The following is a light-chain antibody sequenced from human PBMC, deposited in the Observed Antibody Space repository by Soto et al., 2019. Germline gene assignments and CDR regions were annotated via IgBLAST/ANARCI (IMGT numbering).Light chain of an antibody. CDR2: EVS. J-gene: IGLJ1*01. V-gene: IGLV2-14*01. Sequence: QSVLTQPASVSGSPGQSITISCTGTSSDVGGYNYVSWYQQHPGKAPKLMIYEVSDRPSGVSNRFSGSKSGNAASLTISGLQAEDEADYYCCSYAGGYTDLFGTGTKLTVL. CDR3: CSYAGGYTDL. CDR1: SSDVGGYNY.